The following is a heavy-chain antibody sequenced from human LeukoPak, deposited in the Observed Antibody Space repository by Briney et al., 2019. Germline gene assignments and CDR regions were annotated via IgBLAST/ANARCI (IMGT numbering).Heavy chain of an antibody. CDR2: IYLSGIT. V-gene: IGHV4-39*01. J-gene: IGHJ4*02. CDR3: ARLAGVFYDSSGYFDY. Sequence: SETLSLTCTLSVGSISSSSYYWGWIRQPPGRGLGWIGSIYLSGITYYNPSLKSRVTISVDTSKNQFSLKLSSLTAADTGVYYCARLAGVFYDSSGYFDYWGQGTLVTVSS. CDR1: VGSISSSSYY. D-gene: IGHD3-22*01.